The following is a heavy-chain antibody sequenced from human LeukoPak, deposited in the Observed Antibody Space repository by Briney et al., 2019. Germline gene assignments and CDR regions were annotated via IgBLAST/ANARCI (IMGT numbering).Heavy chain of an antibody. D-gene: IGHD2-21*02. CDR1: GGSIGSGSYY. J-gene: IGHJ3*02. CDR2: IYTSGST. CDR3: ARAQVVVVTGFDAFHI. Sequence: SETLSLTCTVSGGSIGSGSYYWSWIRQPAGKGLEWIGRIYTSGSTNYNPSLKSRVTISVDTSKNQFSLKLSSVTAADTAVYYCARAQVVVVTGFDAFHIWGQGTMDTVSS. V-gene: IGHV4-61*02.